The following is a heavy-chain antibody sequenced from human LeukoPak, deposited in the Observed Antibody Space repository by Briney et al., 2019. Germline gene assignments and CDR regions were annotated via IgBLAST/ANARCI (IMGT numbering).Heavy chain of an antibody. CDR2: VYSSERV. J-gene: IGHJ2*01. D-gene: IGHD6-13*01. CDR3: VRHHGSWTDWYFDL. CDR1: GGSIRNQF. Sequence: SETLSFTCTVSGGSIRNQFWSWIRQSPGKGLEWIGYVYSSERVDYNPSLKSRVTMSVDTFKNEFSLSLTSVTAADTAVYYCVRHHGSWTDWYFDLWGRGTLVTVSS. V-gene: IGHV4-4*09.